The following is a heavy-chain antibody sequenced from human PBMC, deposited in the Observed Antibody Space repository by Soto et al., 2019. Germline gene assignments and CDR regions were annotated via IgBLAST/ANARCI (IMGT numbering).Heavy chain of an antibody. J-gene: IGHJ6*02. V-gene: IGHV3-23*01. CDR1: GFTFSSYA. CDR3: AKDRANYYGSGIPPSMDV. D-gene: IGHD3-10*01. Sequence: GGSLRLSCAASGFTFSSYAMSWVRQAPGKGLEWVSAISGSGGSTYYADSVKGRFTISRDNSKNTLYLQMNSLRAEDTTVYYCAKDRANYYGSGIPPSMDVWGQGTTVTVSS. CDR2: ISGSGGST.